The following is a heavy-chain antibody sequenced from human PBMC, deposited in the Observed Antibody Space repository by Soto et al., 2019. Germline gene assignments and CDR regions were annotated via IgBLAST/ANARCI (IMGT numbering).Heavy chain of an antibody. J-gene: IGHJ6*02. D-gene: IGHD1-26*01. CDR3: ARAVYSGSYRVAIYYYYYGMDV. V-gene: IGHV4-30-4*01. Sequence: QVQLQESGPGLVKPSQTLSLTCTVSGGSISSGDYYWSWIRQPPGKGLEWIGYIYYSGSTYYNPSLKSRVTISVDTSKTQFSLKLSSVTAADTAVYYCARAVYSGSYRVAIYYYYYGMDVWGQGTTVTVSS. CDR2: IYYSGST. CDR1: GGSISSGDYY.